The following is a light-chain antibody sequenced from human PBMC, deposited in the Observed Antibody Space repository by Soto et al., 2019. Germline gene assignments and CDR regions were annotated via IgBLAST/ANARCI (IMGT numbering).Light chain of an antibody. CDR2: GAS. V-gene: IGKV1-33*01. CDR3: QKYDSVFT. Sequence: DIQMTQSPSSLSASVGDRVTITCQASQDITNYLNWYQQKPGKAPNLLIYGASNLETGVPSRFSGSGYGTDFTLTISSLQAEDIGTYICQKYDSVFTFGQGTRLEIK. J-gene: IGKJ5*01. CDR1: QDITNY.